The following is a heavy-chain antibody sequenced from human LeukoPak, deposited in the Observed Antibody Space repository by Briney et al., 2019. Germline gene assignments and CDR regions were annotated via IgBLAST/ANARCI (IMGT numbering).Heavy chain of an antibody. V-gene: IGHV4-34*01. CDR3: ARRYWYQPRVGRRDYYYYTEV. J-gene: IGHJ6*03. D-gene: IGHD2-2*01. CDR1: GGSFSGYY. CDR2: INHSGST. Sequence: SETLSLTCAVYGGSFSGYYWSWILQPPGKGLEWIGEINHSGSTNYNPFLKSPVTISVDTSKNQFSLKLSSVTAADTAVYYCARRYWYQPRVGRRDYYYYTEVWGEGAPV.